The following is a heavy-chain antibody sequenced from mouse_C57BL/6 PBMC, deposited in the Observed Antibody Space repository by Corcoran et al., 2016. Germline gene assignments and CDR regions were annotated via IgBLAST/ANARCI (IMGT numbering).Heavy chain of an antibody. CDR2: INPNNGGT. J-gene: IGHJ4*01. CDR1: GYTFTDYY. V-gene: IGHV1-26*01. CDR3: SSYDGYDGCAMDY. Sequence: EVQLQQSGPELVKPGASVKISCKASGYTFTDYYMNWVKQSHGKSLEWIGDINPNNGGTSYNQKFKGKTTLTVDKSSSTAYMELRSLTSEDSAVDYCSSYDGYDGCAMDYWGQGTSVTVSS. D-gene: IGHD2-3*01.